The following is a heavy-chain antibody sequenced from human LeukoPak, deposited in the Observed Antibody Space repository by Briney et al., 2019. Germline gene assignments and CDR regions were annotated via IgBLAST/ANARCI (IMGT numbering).Heavy chain of an antibody. Sequence: PGRSLRLSCAASGFTFSSYGMHWVRQAPGKGLEWVAVISYDGSNKYYADSVKGRFTISRDNSKNTLYLQMNSLRAEDTAVYYCARFLTSFDYWGQGTLVTVSS. CDR1: GFTFSSYG. V-gene: IGHV3-30*03. D-gene: IGHD3-9*01. CDR3: ARFLTSFDY. J-gene: IGHJ4*02. CDR2: ISYDGSNK.